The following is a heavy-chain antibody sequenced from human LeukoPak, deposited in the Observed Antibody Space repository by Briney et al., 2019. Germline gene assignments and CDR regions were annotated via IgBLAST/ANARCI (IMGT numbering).Heavy chain of an antibody. D-gene: IGHD5-18*01. CDR2: INPNSGGT. J-gene: IGHJ6*03. Sequence: ASVKVSCKASGYTFTGYYMHWVRQAPGQGLEWMGWINPNSGGTNYAQKFQGRVTMTRDTSISTAYMELSRLRSDDTAVYYCARDILERGYSYGQQPSSYYYMDVWGKGTTVTVSS. V-gene: IGHV1-2*02. CDR3: ARDILERGYSYGQQPSSYYYMDV. CDR1: GYTFTGYY.